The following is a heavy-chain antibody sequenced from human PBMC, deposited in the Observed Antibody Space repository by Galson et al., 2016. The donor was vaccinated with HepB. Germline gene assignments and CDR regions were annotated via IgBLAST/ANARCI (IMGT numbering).Heavy chain of an antibody. V-gene: IGHV4-61*01. CDR3: ARAATDYYESSGPQVPSD. CDR2: IYYSGST. CDR1: GGSVSSGSYY. D-gene: IGHD3-22*01. Sequence: SETLSLTCTVFGGSVSSGSYYWNWIRQPPGKGLEWIGYIYYSGSTNYNPSLKSRVTISVDTSKNQFSLKLSSVTAADTAVYYCARAATDYYESSGPQVPSDWGQGTLVTVSS. J-gene: IGHJ4*02.